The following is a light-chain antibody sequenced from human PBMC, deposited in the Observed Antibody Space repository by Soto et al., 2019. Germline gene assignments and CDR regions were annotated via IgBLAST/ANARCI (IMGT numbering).Light chain of an antibody. J-gene: IGKJ4*01. CDR1: QSVSNN. CDR2: AAS. V-gene: IGKV3-15*01. CDR3: QQYNNWPPLT. Sequence: DIVMTQSPVTLSVSPGERATLSCRASQSVSNNLAWYQQKPGQAPRLLIYAASIRATGIPVRFSGSGSGTKFTLSISSLQSEDFAVYYCQQYNNWPPLTFGGGTKVEI.